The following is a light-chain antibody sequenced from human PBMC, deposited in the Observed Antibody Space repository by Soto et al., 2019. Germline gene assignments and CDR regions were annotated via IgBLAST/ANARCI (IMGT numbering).Light chain of an antibody. CDR2: AAS. Sequence: DIQLNQYPYFPSASLGDRVTITCRASQGISSYLAWYQQKPGKAPKLLIYAASTLQSGVPSRFSGSGSGTEFTLTISSLQPEDFATYYCQQLNSYPLTFGGGTKVDIK. CDR1: QGISSY. J-gene: IGKJ4*01. V-gene: IGKV1-9*01. CDR3: QQLNSYPLT.